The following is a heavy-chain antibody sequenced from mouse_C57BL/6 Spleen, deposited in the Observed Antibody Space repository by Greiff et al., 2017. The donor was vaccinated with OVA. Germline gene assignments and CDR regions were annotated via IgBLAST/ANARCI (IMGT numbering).Heavy chain of an antibody. CDR2: INPNYGTT. CDR3: AREKTAQATSYYYAMDY. V-gene: IGHV1-39*01. CDR1: GYSFTDYN. D-gene: IGHD3-2*02. J-gene: IGHJ4*01. Sequence: EVQLQQSGPELVKPGASVKISCKASGYSFTDYNMNWVKQSHGKSLEWIGVINPNYGTTSYNQKFKGKATLTVDQSSSTAYMQLNSLTSEDSAVYYGAREKTAQATSYYYAMDYWGQGTSVTVSS.